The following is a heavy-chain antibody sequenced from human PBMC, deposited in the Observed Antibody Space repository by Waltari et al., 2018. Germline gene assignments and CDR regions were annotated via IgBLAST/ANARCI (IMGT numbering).Heavy chain of an antibody. V-gene: IGHV3-53*01. J-gene: IGHJ6*02. CDR3: ARGCWYCYYGMDV. CDR1: GFTCSRTS. CDR2: IYSGGST. D-gene: IGHD2-15*01. Sequence: EVQLVESGGGLIQPGGSVRLSCAAPGFTCSRTSMSWVRQAPGKGLECVSVIYSGGSTYYADSVKGRFTISRDNSKNTLYLQMNSLRAEDTAVYYCARGCWYCYYGMDVWGQGTTVTVSS.